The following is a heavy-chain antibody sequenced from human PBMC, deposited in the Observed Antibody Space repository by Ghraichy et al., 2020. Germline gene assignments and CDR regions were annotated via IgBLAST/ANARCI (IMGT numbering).Heavy chain of an antibody. V-gene: IGHV1-2*02. CDR3: ARSRSSSWYMEDYFDY. CDR1: GYTFTGYY. J-gene: IGHJ4*02. D-gene: IGHD6-13*01. CDR2: INPNSGGT. Sequence: ASVKVSCKASGYTFTGYYMHWVRQAPGQGLEWMGWINPNSGGTNYAQKFQGRVTMTRDTSISTAYMELSRLRSDDTAVYYCARSRSSSWYMEDYFDYWGQGTLVTVSS.